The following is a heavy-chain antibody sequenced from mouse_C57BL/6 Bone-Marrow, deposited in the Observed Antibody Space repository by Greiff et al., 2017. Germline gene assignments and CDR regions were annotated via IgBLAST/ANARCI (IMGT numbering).Heavy chain of an antibody. CDR2: ISSGGSYT. D-gene: IGHD1-1*01. CDR1: GFTFSSYG. Sequence: EVMLVESGGDLVKPGGSLKLSCAASGFTFSSYGMSWVRQTPDKRLAWVATISSGGSYTYYPDSVKGRFTISSDNAKTTLYLQMGSLKSEDTAMYYCASCYGSSYVWFAYWGQGTLVTVSA. CDR3: ASCYGSSYVWFAY. J-gene: IGHJ3*01. V-gene: IGHV5-6*02.